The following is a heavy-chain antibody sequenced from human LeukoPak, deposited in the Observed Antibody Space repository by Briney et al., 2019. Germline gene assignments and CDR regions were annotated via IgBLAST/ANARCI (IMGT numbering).Heavy chain of an antibody. CDR3: ARAAPRTSTIDYYYYYGMDV. J-gene: IGHJ6*02. CDR1: GYYFTNYA. CDR2: IRGYDGYT. V-gene: IGHV1-18*01. D-gene: IGHD3-9*01. Sequence: ASVKVSCKASGYYFTNYAISWVRQAPGQGLEWMGWIRGYDGYTKYAQKFQGRVTMTTDTSTSTAYMELRSLRSDDTAVYYCARAAPRTSTIDYYYYYGMDVWGQGTTVTVSS.